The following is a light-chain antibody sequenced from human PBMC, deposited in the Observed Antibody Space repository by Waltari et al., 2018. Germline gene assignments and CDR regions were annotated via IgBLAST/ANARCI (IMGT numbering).Light chain of an antibody. CDR3: QVWDTSIDLSV. V-gene: IGLV3-21*04. J-gene: IGLJ1*01. CDR1: NIADKN. Sequence: SYVLTQAPSVSVAPGETARITCGGNNIADKNVHWYQQKPGQAPVLVIFYDSDRPSGFPERSSGSNSGNTATLTISRAEAGDEADYYCQVWDTSIDLSVFGTGTKVTVL. CDR2: YDS.